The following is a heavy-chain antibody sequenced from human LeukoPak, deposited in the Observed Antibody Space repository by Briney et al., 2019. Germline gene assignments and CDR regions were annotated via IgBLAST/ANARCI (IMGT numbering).Heavy chain of an antibody. J-gene: IGHJ6*03. V-gene: IGHV3-23*01. Sequence: GGSLRLSCAASGFTFSSYGMRWVRQAPGKGLEWVSAISGSGGSTYYADSVKGRFTISRDNSKNTLYLQMNSLRAEDTAVYYCAGTDYGDLRDPYPYYYYYMDVWGKGTTVTISS. CDR2: ISGSGGST. CDR1: GFTFSSYG. CDR3: AGTDYGDLRDPYPYYYYYMDV. D-gene: IGHD4-17*01.